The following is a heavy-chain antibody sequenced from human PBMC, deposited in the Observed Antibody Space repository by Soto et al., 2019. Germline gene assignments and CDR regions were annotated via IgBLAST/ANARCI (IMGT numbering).Heavy chain of an antibody. CDR1: GFTFRNFW. D-gene: IGHD6-19*01. Sequence: EVHLVESGGGLVQPGGSLRLSCAASGFTFRNFWMHWVRQAPGKGPEWVANIEQEGGEMNYVDSVKGRFTISRDNAKNSLFLQMNSLRAEDTGLYYCARGSGWVAGAWGQGTLVTVSS. CDR3: ARGSGWVAGA. V-gene: IGHV3-7*01. CDR2: IEQEGGEM. J-gene: IGHJ5*02.